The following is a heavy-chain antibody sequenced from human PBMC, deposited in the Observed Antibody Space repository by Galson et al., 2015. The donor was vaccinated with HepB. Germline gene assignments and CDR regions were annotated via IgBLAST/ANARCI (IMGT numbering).Heavy chain of an antibody. Sequence: SLRLSCAASGFTVSTNYMRWVRQAPGKGLQWVSFIYSTGSTYYADSVKGRFTISRDSSKNTLYLQMNSLRAEDTAVYYCARGYCSSTSCSNAFDIWGQGTMVTVAS. CDR1: GFTVSTNY. D-gene: IGHD2-2*01. V-gene: IGHV3-66*01. CDR2: IYSTGST. CDR3: ARGYCSSTSCSNAFDI. J-gene: IGHJ3*02.